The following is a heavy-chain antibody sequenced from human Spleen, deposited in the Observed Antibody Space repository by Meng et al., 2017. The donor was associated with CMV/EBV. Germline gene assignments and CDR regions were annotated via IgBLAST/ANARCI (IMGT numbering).Heavy chain of an antibody. Sequence: SVKVSCKASGGTFSNYVINWVRQAPGQGLEWMGGVIPIFATPNYAQKFQGRVTITTDESTSTAYMELSSLRSEDTAVYYCARDLTPSSGPVTKSDYGMDVWGQGTTVTVSS. CDR3: ARDLTPSSGPVTKSDYGMDV. CDR1: GGTFSNYV. CDR2: VIPIFATP. J-gene: IGHJ6*02. D-gene: IGHD4-11*01. V-gene: IGHV1-69*05.